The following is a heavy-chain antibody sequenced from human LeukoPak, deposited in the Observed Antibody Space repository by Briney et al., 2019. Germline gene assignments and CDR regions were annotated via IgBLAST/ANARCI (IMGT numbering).Heavy chain of an antibody. V-gene: IGHV4-59*01. CDR1: GGSISSYY. J-gene: IGHJ4*02. D-gene: IGHD2-2*01. CDR3: AREVVPDFQFDY. Sequence: SETLSLTCTVSGGSISSYYWSWIRQPPGKGLKWIGYIYYSGSTNYNPSLKSRVTISVDTSKNQFSLKLSSVTAADTAVYYCAREVVPDFQFDYWGQGTLVTVSS. CDR2: IYYSGST.